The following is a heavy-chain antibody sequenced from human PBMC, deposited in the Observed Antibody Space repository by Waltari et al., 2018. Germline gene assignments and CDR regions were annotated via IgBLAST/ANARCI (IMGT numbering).Heavy chain of an antibody. D-gene: IGHD3-9*01. CDR1: GYTFTRYG. CDR3: ARAALDILTGQVFDWYFDL. Sequence: QVQLVQSGAEVKKPGASVKVSCKASGYTFTRYGISWVRQAPGQGLEWMGWVRAYNGTTNYAQKLQGRATMTTDTSTSTAYMELRSLSSDDTAVYYCARAALDILTGQVFDWYFDLWGRGTLVTVSS. CDR2: VRAYNGTT. V-gene: IGHV1-18*01. J-gene: IGHJ2*01.